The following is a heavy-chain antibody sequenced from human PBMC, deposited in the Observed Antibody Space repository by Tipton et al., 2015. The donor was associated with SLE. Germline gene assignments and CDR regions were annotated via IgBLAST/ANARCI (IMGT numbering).Heavy chain of an antibody. Sequence: LRLSCTVSGGSISSHYWSWIRQPAGKGLEWIGEINHSGSTNYNPSLKSRVTISVDTSKNQFSLKLSSVTAADTAVYYCASPPGDAFDIWGQGTMVTVSS. V-gene: IGHV4-34*01. CDR2: INHSGST. J-gene: IGHJ3*02. CDR1: GGSISSHY. CDR3: ASPPGDAFDI.